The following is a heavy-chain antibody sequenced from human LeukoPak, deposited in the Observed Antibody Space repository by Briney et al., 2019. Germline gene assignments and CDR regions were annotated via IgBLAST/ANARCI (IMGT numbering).Heavy chain of an antibody. CDR3: ARHIIYSKKPSFDH. Sequence: KPSETLSLTCTVSTGSISSYYWSWIRQPPGKGLEWIGYIDYSGSTNYNPSLKSRVTISVDTSKNQFSLQLGSVTAADTAVYYCARHIIYSKKPSFDHWGQGTLVTVSS. CDR1: TGSISSYY. J-gene: IGHJ4*02. D-gene: IGHD4-11*01. CDR2: IDYSGST. V-gene: IGHV4-59*01.